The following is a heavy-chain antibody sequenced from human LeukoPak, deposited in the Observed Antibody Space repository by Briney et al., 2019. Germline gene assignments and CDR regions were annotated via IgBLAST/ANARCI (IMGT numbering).Heavy chain of an antibody. CDR3: ARHLAAKYCSSTSCYGAWFDP. CDR1: GGSFSGYY. V-gene: IGHV4-59*08. J-gene: IGHJ5*02. D-gene: IGHD2-2*01. CDR2: IYYSGST. Sequence: SETLSLTCAVYGGSFSGYYWSWIRQPPGKGLEWIGYIYYSGSTNYNPSLKSRVTISVDTSKNQFSLKLSSVTAADTAVYYCARHLAAKYCSSTSCYGAWFDPWGQGTLVTVSS.